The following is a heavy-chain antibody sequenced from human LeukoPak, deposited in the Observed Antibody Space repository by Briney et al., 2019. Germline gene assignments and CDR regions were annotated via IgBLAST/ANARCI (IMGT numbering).Heavy chain of an antibody. V-gene: IGHV3-74*01. CDR1: GFIFSDYW. Sequence: PGGSLRLSCAASGFIFSDYWMIWVRQAPGKGLVWVSRINIDGSSTSYADSVKGRFTISRDNAKNTLYLQMSSLGADDTAVYYCARATSSRWGSFDVWAKGQWSPSLQ. J-gene: IGHJ3*01. CDR2: INIDGSST. CDR3: ARATSSRWGSFDV. D-gene: IGHD6-13*01.